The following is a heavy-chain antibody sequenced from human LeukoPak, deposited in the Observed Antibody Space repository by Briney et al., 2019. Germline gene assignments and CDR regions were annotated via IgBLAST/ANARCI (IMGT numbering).Heavy chain of an antibody. CDR3: ARASFDY. CDR2: ISYDGSNK. CDR1: GFTFSSYA. J-gene: IGHJ4*02. Sequence: GGSLRLSCAASGFTFSSYAMHWVRQAPGKGLEWEAVISYDGSNKYYADSVKGRFTISRDNSKNTLYLQMNSLRAEDTAVYYCARASFDYWGQGTLVTASS. V-gene: IGHV3-30-3*01.